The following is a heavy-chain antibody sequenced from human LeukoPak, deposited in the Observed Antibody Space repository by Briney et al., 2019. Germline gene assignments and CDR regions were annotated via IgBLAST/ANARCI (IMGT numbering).Heavy chain of an antibody. CDR2: ISSSGSTI. CDR3: ARDRLYGGFDY. CDR1: GFTFSSYE. Sequence: GGSLRLSCAASGFTFSSYEMNWVRQAPGKGLEWVSYISSSGSTIYYADSVKGRFTISRDNSKNTLYLQMNSLRAEDTAVYYCARDRLYGGFDYWGQGTLVTVSS. V-gene: IGHV3-48*03. D-gene: IGHD3-10*01. J-gene: IGHJ4*02.